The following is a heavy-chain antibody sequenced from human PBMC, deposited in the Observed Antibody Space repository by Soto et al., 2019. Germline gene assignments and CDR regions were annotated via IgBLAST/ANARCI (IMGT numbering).Heavy chain of an antibody. D-gene: IGHD2-15*01. V-gene: IGHV3-66*01. CDR1: GFTFSDIY. CDR3: TRDPWCVSGACYSSI. Sequence: AGGSLILSCAASGFTFSDIYMSWVRQTPGKGLEWVSLIYSDGSTFYADSVKGRFTISRDNSKSTLYLQMNSLRAEDTALYYCTRDPWCVSGACYSSIWGRGTLVNVSS. CDR2: IYSDGST. J-gene: IGHJ4*02.